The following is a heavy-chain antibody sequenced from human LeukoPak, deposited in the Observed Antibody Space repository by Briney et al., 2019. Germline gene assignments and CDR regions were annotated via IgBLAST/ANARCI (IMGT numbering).Heavy chain of an antibody. CDR2: ISGSRDNS. Sequence: GGSLRLSCAASGFTFKNSAMSWVRQAPGRGLEWVSTISGSRDNSYYADSVRGRFTISRDNSRNTLYLQMSSLRAEDTAVYHCAIRTGQIPYYFDYWGQGTLVTVSS. J-gene: IGHJ4*02. V-gene: IGHV3-23*01. CDR3: AIRTGQIPYYFDY. CDR1: GFTFKNSA. D-gene: IGHD1-14*01.